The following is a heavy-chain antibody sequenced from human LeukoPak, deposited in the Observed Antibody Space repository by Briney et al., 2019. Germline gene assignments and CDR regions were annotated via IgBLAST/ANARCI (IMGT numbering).Heavy chain of an antibody. CDR3: ARVGYCSGGSCYYFDY. CDR1: GYTFTSYA. CDR2: IIPIFGTA. J-gene: IGHJ4*02. D-gene: IGHD2-15*01. Sequence: SVKVSCKASGYTFTSYAISWVRQAPGQGLEWMGGIIPIFGTANYAQKFQGRVTITADKSTSTAYMELSSLRSEDTAVYYCARVGYCSGGSCYYFDYWGQGTLVTVSS. V-gene: IGHV1-69*06.